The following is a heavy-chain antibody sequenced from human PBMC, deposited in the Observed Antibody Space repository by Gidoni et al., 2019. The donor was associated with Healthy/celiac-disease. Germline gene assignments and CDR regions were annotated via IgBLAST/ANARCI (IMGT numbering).Heavy chain of an antibody. D-gene: IGHD1-26*01. J-gene: IGHJ6*02. CDR2: IYYSGST. CDR3: ARVAYVGDSTAAYYYYGMDV. V-gene: IGHV4-59*01. Sequence: QVQLQESGPGLVKPSETLSLTCTVSGGSISSYYWSWIRQPPGKGLEWIGYIYYSGSTNYNPSLKSRVTISVDTSKNQFSLKLSSVTAADTAVYYCARVAYVGDSTAAYYYYGMDVWGQGTTVTVSS. CDR1: GGSISSYY.